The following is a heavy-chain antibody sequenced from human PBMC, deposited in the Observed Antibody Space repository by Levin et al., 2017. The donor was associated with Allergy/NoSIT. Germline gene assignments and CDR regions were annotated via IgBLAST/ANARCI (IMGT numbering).Heavy chain of an antibody. CDR2: INHSGST. CDR3: ARATYYYDSKGAFDI. V-gene: IGHV4-34*01. D-gene: IGHD3-22*01. CDR1: GGSFSGSY. J-gene: IGHJ3*02. Sequence: SQTLSLTCAVYGGSFSGSYWSWLRQPPGKGLEWIGEINHSGSTNYNPSLKSRVTISVDTSKNQFSLKLSSVTAADTAVYYCARATYYYDSKGAFDIWGQGTMVTVSS.